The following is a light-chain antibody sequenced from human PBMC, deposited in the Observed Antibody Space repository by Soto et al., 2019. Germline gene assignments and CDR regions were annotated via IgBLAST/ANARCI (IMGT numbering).Light chain of an antibody. CDR1: LSLLDSDDGNTY. J-gene: IGKJ2*01. Sequence: DLVMTQTPLSLPVAPGEPASISCRSTLSLLDSDDGNTYIDWYLQRPGQSPQLLIYTLSFRASGVPDRFSGSGSGTEFTLTISSLQSEDFAVYYCQQYNKRPTFGQGTKLEIK. CDR3: QQYNKRPT. CDR2: TLS. V-gene: IGKV2-40*01.